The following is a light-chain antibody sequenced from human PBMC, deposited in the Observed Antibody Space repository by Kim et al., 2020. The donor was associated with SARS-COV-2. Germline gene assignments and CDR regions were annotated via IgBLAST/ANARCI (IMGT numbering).Light chain of an antibody. CDR1: QSVSSN. CDR2: GAS. CDR3: QQYNNWPQT. V-gene: IGKV3-15*01. J-gene: IGKJ1*01. Sequence: EIVMTQSPGTLSVSPGERATLSCRASQSVSSNLAWYQHMPGQAPRLLIYGASARATGIPARFSGSGFGTEFTLTISLQSDDFAIYYWQQYNNWPQTFGQGTKVDIK.